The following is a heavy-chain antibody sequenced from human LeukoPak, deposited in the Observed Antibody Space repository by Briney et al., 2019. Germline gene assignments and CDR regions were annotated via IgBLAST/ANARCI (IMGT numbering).Heavy chain of an antibody. Sequence: PGGSLRLSCAASGFTFSSFYMTWVRQAPGKGLEWVSHISSSGSAKYYADSVKGRFTISRDNAKNSLYLQMNSLRDEDTAVFYCASGSGHWGQGTLVTVSS. CDR3: ASGSGH. CDR1: GFTFSSFY. CDR2: ISSSGSAK. J-gene: IGHJ4*02. V-gene: IGHV3-48*02. D-gene: IGHD2-2*03.